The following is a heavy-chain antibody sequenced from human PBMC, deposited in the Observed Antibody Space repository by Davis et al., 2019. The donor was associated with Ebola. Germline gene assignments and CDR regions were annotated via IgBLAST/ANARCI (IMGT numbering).Heavy chain of an antibody. CDR1: VTTFSSYA. D-gene: IGHD3-3*01. CDR2: ISGSGGTT. J-gene: IGHJ6*04. CDR3: ARSGLSFGVVKYHYGMDV. V-gene: IGHV3-23*01. Sequence: PGGSLRPSFPAPVTTFSSYAMTWVPQAPGKGLEWVSAISGSGGTTYYAGPVKGRFTVSRDNSKKTMYLQMNSLRAEDTAVYYCARSGLSFGVVKYHYGMDVWSKGTTVTVSS.